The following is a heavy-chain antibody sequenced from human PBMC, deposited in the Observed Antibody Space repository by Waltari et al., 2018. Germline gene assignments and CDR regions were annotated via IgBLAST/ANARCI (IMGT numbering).Heavy chain of an antibody. CDR1: GFTFSSYW. D-gene: IGHD3-3*01. CDR3: ASTLRGDFWSGYYYYGMDV. Sequence: EVQLVESGGGLVQPGGSLRLSCAASGFTFSSYWMSWVRQAPGQGLEWVANIKQDGSEKYYGDSVKGRFTISRDNAKNSLYLQMNSLRAEDTAVYYCASTLRGDFWSGYYYYGMDVWGQGTTVTVSS. V-gene: IGHV3-7*01. CDR2: IKQDGSEK. J-gene: IGHJ6*02.